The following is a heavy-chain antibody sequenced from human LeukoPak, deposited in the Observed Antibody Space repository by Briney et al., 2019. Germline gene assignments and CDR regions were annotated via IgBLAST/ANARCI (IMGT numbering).Heavy chain of an antibody. CDR3: AKTTYSSSWYTSI. J-gene: IGHJ4*02. CDR1: GFTFSSYG. D-gene: IGHD6-13*01. Sequence: GGSLRLSCAASGFTFSSYGMHWVRQAPGKGLEWVAFIRYDGSNKYYADSVKGRFTISRDNSKNTLYLQMNSLRAEDTAVYYCAKTTYSSSWYTSIWGQGTLVTVSS. V-gene: IGHV3-30*02. CDR2: IRYDGSNK.